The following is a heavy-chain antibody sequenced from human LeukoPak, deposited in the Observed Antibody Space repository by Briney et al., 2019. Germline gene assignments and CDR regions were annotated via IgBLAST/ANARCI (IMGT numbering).Heavy chain of an antibody. CDR2: IYYSGST. V-gene: IGHV4-59*01. Sequence: SETLSLTCTVSGGSISDYYWSWIRQRPGKGLEWIAYIYYSGSTSYNPSLKSRVTISVDTSKNQFSLKLRSVTAADTAAYYCARRGYFDNWGQGTLVTVSS. J-gene: IGHJ4*02. CDR1: GGSISDYY. CDR3: ARRGYFDN.